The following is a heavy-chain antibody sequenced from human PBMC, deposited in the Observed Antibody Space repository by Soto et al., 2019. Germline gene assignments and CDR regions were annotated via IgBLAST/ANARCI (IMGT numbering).Heavy chain of an antibody. CDR3: TTEIAYDRSGYFDF. J-gene: IGHJ4*02. Sequence: EVQLVESGGALVNPGGSLRLSCAVSGITVSNAWMSWVRQTPERGLEWVGHIKGKSGRGTTDYAAPVKGRFTISRDDSKNTVYLAMNSLKAEDTAVYYWTTEIAYDRSGYFDFWGQRTLVPVSS. V-gene: IGHV3-15*02. CDR1: GITVSNAW. D-gene: IGHD3-22*01. CDR2: IKGKSGRGTT.